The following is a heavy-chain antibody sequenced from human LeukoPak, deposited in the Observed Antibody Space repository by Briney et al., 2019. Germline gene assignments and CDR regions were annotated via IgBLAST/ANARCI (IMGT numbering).Heavy chain of an antibody. CDR1: GFAFSSYG. CDR3: AKGGITEWYYYMDV. J-gene: IGHJ6*03. Sequence: GGSLRLSCAASGFAFSSYGMSWVRQAPGKGLEWVSGISGSGGSTYYADSVKGRITISRDNSKNTLYLQMNSLRAEDTAVYHCAKGGITEWYYYMDVWGKGTTVTVSS. V-gene: IGHV3-23*01. D-gene: IGHD1-14*01. CDR2: ISGSGGST.